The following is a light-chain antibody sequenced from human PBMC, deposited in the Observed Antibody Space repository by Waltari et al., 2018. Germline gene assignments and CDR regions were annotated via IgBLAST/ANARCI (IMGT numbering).Light chain of an antibody. CDR1: SSDVGGYNH. Sequence: QSALTQPASVSGSPGQSITLSCTGTSSDVGGYNHVSWYQQYPGKAPKLMIYDVSKRPSGVSTRFSGSKSGNTASLTISGLQAEDEADYYCSSYTSSSTVVFGGGTKLTVL. CDR3: SSYTSSSTVV. CDR2: DVS. J-gene: IGLJ2*01. V-gene: IGLV2-14*01.